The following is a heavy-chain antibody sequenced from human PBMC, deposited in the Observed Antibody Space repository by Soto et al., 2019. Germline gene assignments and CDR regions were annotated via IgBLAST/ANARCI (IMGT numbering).Heavy chain of an antibody. Sequence: SETLSLTCTVSGGSISSGGYYWSWIRQHPGKGLEWIGYIYYSGSTYYNPSLKSRVTISVDTSKNQFSLKLSSVTAADTAVYYCATGGSGSYATNDAFDIWGQGTMVTVSS. J-gene: IGHJ3*02. D-gene: IGHD3-10*01. CDR3: ATGGSGSYATNDAFDI. CDR2: IYYSGST. V-gene: IGHV4-31*03. CDR1: GGSISSGGYY.